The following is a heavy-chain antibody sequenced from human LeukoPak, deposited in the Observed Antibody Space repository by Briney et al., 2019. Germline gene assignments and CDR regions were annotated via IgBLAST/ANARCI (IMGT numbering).Heavy chain of an antibody. CDR3: AREVYSYALDALDL. D-gene: IGHD2-2*01. Sequence: GGSLRLSCAASGFTFSAYAISWVRQAPGKGLEWVSAISGSGGITYYAGSVKGRFTISRDNSKNTLYLQMNSLRSEDTSVYYCAREVYSYALDALDLWGQGTMVTVSS. J-gene: IGHJ3*01. V-gene: IGHV3-23*01. CDR1: GFTFSAYA. CDR2: ISGSGGIT.